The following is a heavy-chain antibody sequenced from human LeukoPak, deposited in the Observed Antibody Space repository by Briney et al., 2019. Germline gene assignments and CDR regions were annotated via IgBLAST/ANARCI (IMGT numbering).Heavy chain of an antibody. Sequence: PSETLSLTCTVSGASINSHYWSWIRHPAGKGLEWIARIYISESTNYNSSLQSRVTMSVDTSKNQFSLKLTSVTAADTAVYYCARALNPLPGTYYFDYWGQGTLVTVSS. CDR3: ARALNPLPGTYYFDY. CDR2: IYISEST. V-gene: IGHV4-4*07. J-gene: IGHJ4*02. D-gene: IGHD2-15*01. CDR1: GASINSHY.